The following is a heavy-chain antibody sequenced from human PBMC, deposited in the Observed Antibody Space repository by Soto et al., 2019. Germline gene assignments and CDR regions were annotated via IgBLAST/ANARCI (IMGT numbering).Heavy chain of an antibody. CDR2: IKYDGSAK. CDR1: GFTFSDYW. J-gene: IGHJ4*02. D-gene: IGHD1-1*01. V-gene: IGHV3-7*01. CDR3: ARRNLFDY. Sequence: EVQLVESGGGLVQPGGSLRLSCAASGFTFSDYWMSWVRQAPGKGLECVARIKYDGSAKYYVDSVKGRFTISRDNAKNSFYLQMNSLRVEDTAVYYCARRNLFDYWGQGTLVTVSS.